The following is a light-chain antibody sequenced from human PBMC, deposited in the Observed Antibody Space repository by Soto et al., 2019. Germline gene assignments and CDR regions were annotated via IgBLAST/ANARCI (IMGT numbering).Light chain of an antibody. CDR1: HSVSSDY. Sequence: EIVLTQSPGTLSLSPGERATLSCRASHSVSSDYLAWYQQKPGQAPRLLIYDASSRATGIPDRFSGSGSGTDFTLTISSLQPDDFATYFCQQYSTYSWTFGQGTKVDIK. CDR3: QQYSTYSWT. V-gene: IGKV3-20*01. J-gene: IGKJ1*01. CDR2: DAS.